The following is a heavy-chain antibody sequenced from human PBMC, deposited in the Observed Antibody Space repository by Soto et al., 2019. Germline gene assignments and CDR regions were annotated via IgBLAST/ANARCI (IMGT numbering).Heavy chain of an antibody. CDR1: GGPFSGYY. D-gene: IGHD3-10*01. J-gene: IGHJ4*02. CDR2: INHSGST. Sequence: SETLSLTCPVYGGPFSGYYWSWIRQPPGKGLEWIGEINHSGSTNYKPTLKSRVTISVDTSKNQFSLKLCSVSAADTAVYYCARVIYGSGSYYIHYFNYWGRETRVTAAS. CDR3: ARVIYGSGSYYIHYFNY. V-gene: IGHV4-34*01.